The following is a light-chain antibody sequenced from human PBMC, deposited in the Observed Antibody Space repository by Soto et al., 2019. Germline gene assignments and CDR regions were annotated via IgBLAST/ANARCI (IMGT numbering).Light chain of an antibody. CDR3: CSYTASDIWV. Sequence: QSALTQLRSVSGSPGQSVTISCTGTNSDVGGYNFVSWYQQLPGKAPKLMISAVSQRPSGVPDRFSGSKSGNTASLTISGLQADDEADYFCCSYTASDIWVFGGGTKLTVL. V-gene: IGLV2-11*01. J-gene: IGLJ3*02. CDR2: AVS. CDR1: NSDVGGYNF.